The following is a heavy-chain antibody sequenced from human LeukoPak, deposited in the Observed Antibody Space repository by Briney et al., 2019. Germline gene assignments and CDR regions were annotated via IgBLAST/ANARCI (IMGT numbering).Heavy chain of an antibody. Sequence: GGSLRLSCAASGFTFSSYAMHWVRQAPGKGLEYVSAISSNGGSTYYANSVKGRFTISRDNSKNTLYLQMGSLRAEDMAVYYCARGIRVGATFPPDYWGQGTLVTVSS. J-gene: IGHJ4*02. D-gene: IGHD1-26*01. V-gene: IGHV3-64*01. CDR3: ARGIRVGATFPPDY. CDR1: GFTFSSYA. CDR2: ISSNGGST.